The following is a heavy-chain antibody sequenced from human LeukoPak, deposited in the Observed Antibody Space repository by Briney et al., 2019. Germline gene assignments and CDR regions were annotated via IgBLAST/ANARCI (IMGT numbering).Heavy chain of an antibody. CDR1: GASVSTGSYY. D-gene: IGHD3-16*02. V-gene: IGHV4-61*02. CDR2: VYTGVST. J-gene: IGHJ6*03. Sequence: SETLSLTCTVSGASVSTGSYYWTWVRQPAGTELEWIGRVYTGVSTDYNPSLESQVTISVDTSKNQFSLKLSSVTAADTAVYYCVRESVIYQDFFYFYMDVWGKGTTVTVSS. CDR3: VRESVIYQDFFYFYMDV.